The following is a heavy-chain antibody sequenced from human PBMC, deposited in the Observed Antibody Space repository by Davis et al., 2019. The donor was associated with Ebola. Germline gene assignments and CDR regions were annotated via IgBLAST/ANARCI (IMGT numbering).Heavy chain of an antibody. CDR1: GEPLSGYY. CDR2: VNHSGST. J-gene: IGHJ4*02. Sequence: MPSETLSLTCVVYGEPLSGYYWSWIRQPPGKGLEWIGEVNHSGSTNYNPSLKSRVTISVDTSKNQFSLKLSSVTAADTAVYYCARGLRFLEWLLLTPGFDYWGQGTLVTVSS. D-gene: IGHD3-3*01. V-gene: IGHV4-34*01. CDR3: ARGLRFLEWLLLTPGFDY.